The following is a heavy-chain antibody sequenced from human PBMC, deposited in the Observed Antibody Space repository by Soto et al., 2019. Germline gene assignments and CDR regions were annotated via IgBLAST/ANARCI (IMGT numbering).Heavy chain of an antibody. CDR1: GLPVGSHG. J-gene: IGHJ3*02. V-gene: IGHV3-23*01. D-gene: IGHD3-10*01. Sequence: EVKMLESGGHLAQPGGSLRLSCVVSGLPVGSHGMSWVHQAPGKGLEWVSSINAIGGTTFYADSVKGRFTIYRDKSENTLYLQMNSLRVGDTAIYFCARGEYGVLDIWGQGTMVTVSS. CDR3: ARGEYGVLDI. CDR2: INAIGGTT.